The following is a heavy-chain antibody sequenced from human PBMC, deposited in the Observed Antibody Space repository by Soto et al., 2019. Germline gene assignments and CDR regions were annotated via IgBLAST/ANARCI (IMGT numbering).Heavy chain of an antibody. V-gene: IGHV4-4*02. CDR1: GGSISSSYW. CDR2: IYHSGST. Sequence: FLTCAGSGGSISSSYWLGWVRQPPGEGLEWIGEIYHSGSTNYNPSLKSRVTISVDKSKNQFSLKLSSVTAADTAVYYCARVLWFGEYYYYYYGMDVWCQGTTVTVSS. D-gene: IGHD3-10*01. J-gene: IGHJ6*02. CDR3: ARVLWFGEYYYYYYGMDV.